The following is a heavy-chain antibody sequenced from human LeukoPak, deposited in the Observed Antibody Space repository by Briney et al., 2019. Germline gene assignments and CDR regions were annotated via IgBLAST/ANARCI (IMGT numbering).Heavy chain of an antibody. Sequence: GGSLRLSCAASGFTVSNNYMSWVRQAPGKGLEWVSVIYSGGATYYADSVKGRFTISRDNSRNTLFLQLNSLRAEDTAIYYCGRSLTALRLTDWGQGTLVAVSS. CDR3: GRSLTALRLTD. CDR1: GFTVSNNY. V-gene: IGHV3-53*01. D-gene: IGHD2-21*02. J-gene: IGHJ4*02. CDR2: IYSGGAT.